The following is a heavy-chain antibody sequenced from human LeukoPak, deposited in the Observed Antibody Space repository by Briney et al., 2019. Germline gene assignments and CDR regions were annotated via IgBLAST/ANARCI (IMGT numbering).Heavy chain of an antibody. Sequence: GGSLRLSCAASGFTVSSNYMTWVRQAPGKGLEWVSVIFSGGSVYSADSVKGRFTISRDNSKNTLYLQINSLRAEDTAVYYCARGGSTRDYYFDLWGQGTLVTVSS. D-gene: IGHD1-26*01. CDR2: IFSGGSV. CDR3: ARGGSTRDYYFDL. V-gene: IGHV3-53*01. J-gene: IGHJ4*02. CDR1: GFTVSSNY.